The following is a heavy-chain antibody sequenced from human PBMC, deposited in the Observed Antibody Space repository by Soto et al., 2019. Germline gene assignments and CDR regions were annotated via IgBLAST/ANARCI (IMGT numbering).Heavy chain of an antibody. CDR1: GFTFSSYW. D-gene: IGHD3-10*01. Sequence: GGSLRLSCAASGFTFSSYWMYWVRQAPGKGLVWVSRINSDGSSTSYADSVKGRFTISRDNAKNTLYLQMNSLRAEDTAVYYCARDRWGFGRNDAFDIWGQGTMVTVSS. V-gene: IGHV3-74*01. CDR3: ARDRWGFGRNDAFDI. CDR2: INSDGSST. J-gene: IGHJ3*02.